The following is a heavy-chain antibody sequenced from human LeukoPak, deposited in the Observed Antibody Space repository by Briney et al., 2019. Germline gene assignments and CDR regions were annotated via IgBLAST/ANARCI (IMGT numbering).Heavy chain of an antibody. V-gene: IGHV3-30-3*01. D-gene: IGHD1-26*01. CDR2: ISYDGSNK. J-gene: IGHJ4*02. CDR1: GFTFSSYA. CDR3: ASIRYSGSYYD. Sequence: GGSLRLSCAASGFTFSSYAMHWVRQAPGKGLEWVAVISYDGSNKYYADSVKGRFTISRDNSKNTLYLQMNSLRAEDTAVYYCASIRYSGSYYDWGQGTLVTVSS.